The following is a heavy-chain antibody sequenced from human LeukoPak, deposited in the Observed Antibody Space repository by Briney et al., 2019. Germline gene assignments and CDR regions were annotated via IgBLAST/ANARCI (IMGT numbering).Heavy chain of an antibody. Sequence: GESLRLSCKASGFTMSGIHMNWLRQAPGKGLDWVSGLYAGGSTYYAGSVTGRFTISRDDSKNTLYLHMTSLRVDDTAIYFCVRGNGNVGGRLDPWGQGAWVIVSS. D-gene: IGHD1-1*01. V-gene: IGHV3-66*01. CDR2: LYAGGST. CDR1: GFTMSGIH. CDR3: VRGNGNVGGRLDP. J-gene: IGHJ5*02.